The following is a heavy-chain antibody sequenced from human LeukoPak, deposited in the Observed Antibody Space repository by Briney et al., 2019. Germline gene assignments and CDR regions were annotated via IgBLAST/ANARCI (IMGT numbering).Heavy chain of an antibody. CDR1: GGSISSYY. V-gene: IGHV4-59*08. Sequence: PSETLSLTCTVSGGSISSYYWSWIRQPPGKGLEWIGYIYYSGSTNYNPSLKSRVTISVDTSKNQFFLKLSSVTAADTALYYCALAPNSNWFDFWGQGTLVTVSS. J-gene: IGHJ5*01. D-gene: IGHD2-8*01. CDR3: ALAPNSNWFDF. CDR2: IYYSGST.